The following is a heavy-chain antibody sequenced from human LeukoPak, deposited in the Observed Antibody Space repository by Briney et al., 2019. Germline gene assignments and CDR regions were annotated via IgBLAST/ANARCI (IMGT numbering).Heavy chain of an antibody. Sequence: IPSETLSLTCTVSGSSISSSSYYRGWIRQPPGKGLEWIGSIYYSGSAYYNPSLKSRVTISVDTSKNQFSLKLSSVTAADTAVYYCASISHGITMVWGRGTLVTVSS. CDR2: IYYSGSA. CDR1: GSSISSSSYY. J-gene: IGHJ4*02. CDR3: ASISHGITMV. V-gene: IGHV4-39*01. D-gene: IGHD3-10*01.